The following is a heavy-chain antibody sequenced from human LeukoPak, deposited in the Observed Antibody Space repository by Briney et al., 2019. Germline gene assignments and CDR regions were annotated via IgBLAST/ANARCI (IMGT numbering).Heavy chain of an antibody. D-gene: IGHD6-13*01. CDR3: ARDNRSSSSSFDY. CDR1: GGSISSGGYY. Sequence: KSSETLSLTCTVSGGSISSGGYYWSWIRQPPGKGLEWIGYIYHSGSTYYNPSLKSRVTISVDRSKNQFSLKLSSVTAADTAVYYCARDNRSSSSSFDYWGQGTLVTVSS. CDR2: IYHSGST. J-gene: IGHJ4*02. V-gene: IGHV4-30-2*01.